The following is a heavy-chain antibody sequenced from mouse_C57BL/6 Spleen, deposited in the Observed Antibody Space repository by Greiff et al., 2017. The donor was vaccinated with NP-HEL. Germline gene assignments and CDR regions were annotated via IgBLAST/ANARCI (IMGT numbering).Heavy chain of an antibody. J-gene: IGHJ2*01. Sequence: VQLQQSGAELVRPGASVKLSCKASGYTFTDYYINWVKQRPGQGLEWIARIYPGSGNTYYNEKFKGKATLTAEKSSSTAYMQLSSLTSEDSAVYFCARGRITTVVAHLDYWGQGTTLTVSS. CDR1: GYTFTDYY. CDR3: ARGRITTVVAHLDY. CDR2: IYPGSGNT. D-gene: IGHD1-1*01. V-gene: IGHV1-76*01.